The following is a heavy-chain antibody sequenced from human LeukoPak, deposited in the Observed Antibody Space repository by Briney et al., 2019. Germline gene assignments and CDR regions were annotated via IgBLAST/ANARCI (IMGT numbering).Heavy chain of an antibody. V-gene: IGHV1-2*02. CDR2: INPNSGGT. CDR3: VRDYYGEDPLDY. D-gene: IGHD4-17*01. CDR1: GYTFTGYY. Sequence: ASVKVSCKASGYTFTGYYMHWVRQAPGQGLEWMGWINPNSGGTNYAQKFQGRVTMTRDTSISTAYMELSRLRSDDTAVYYCVRDYYGEDPLDYWGQGTLVTVSS. J-gene: IGHJ4*02.